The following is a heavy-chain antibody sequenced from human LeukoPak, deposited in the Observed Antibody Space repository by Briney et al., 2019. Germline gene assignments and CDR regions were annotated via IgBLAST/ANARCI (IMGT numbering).Heavy chain of an antibody. D-gene: IGHD2-8*01. CDR3: ARGPMLAFYYYYYYMDV. CDR1: GGSFSGYY. Sequence: SETLSLTCAVYGGSFSGYYWSWIRQPPRKGLEWIGEINHSGSTNYNPSLKSRVTISVDTSKNQFSLKLSSVTAADTAVYYCARGPMLAFYYYYYYMDVWGKGTTVTISS. V-gene: IGHV4-34*01. J-gene: IGHJ6*03. CDR2: INHSGST.